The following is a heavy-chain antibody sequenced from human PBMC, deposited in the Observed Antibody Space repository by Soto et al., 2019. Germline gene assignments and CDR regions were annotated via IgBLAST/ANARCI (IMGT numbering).Heavy chain of an antibody. D-gene: IGHD6-19*01. V-gene: IGHV3-30*03. CDR2: ISYDGSNK. CDR1: GFTFSSYG. J-gene: IGHJ3*02. CDR3: ARSGWYGGAFDI. Sequence: GGSLRLSCAASGFTFSSYGMHWVRQAPGKGLEWVAVISYDGSNKYYADSVKGRFTISRDNSKNTLYLQMNSLRAEDTAVYYCARSGWYGGAFDIWGQGTMVTVSS.